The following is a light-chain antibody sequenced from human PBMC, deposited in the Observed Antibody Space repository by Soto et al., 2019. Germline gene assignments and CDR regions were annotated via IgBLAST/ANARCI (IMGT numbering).Light chain of an antibody. V-gene: IGKV1-39*01. CDR3: QQNYKTPYT. CDR2: AAS. Sequence: DIQMTQSPSSLSASVGDRVTITCRASQSISTYLNWYQHKPGKAPNVLIYAASSLQSGVPSRLSGSGSGTDFTLTINSLQPDDFATYYCQQNYKTPYTFGQGTKLEIK. J-gene: IGKJ2*01. CDR1: QSISTY.